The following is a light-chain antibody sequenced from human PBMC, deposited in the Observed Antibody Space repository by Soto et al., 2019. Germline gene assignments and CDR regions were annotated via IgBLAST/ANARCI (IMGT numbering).Light chain of an antibody. J-gene: IGKJ1*01. V-gene: IGKV3-15*01. CDR2: GAS. CDR1: QSVSSY. Sequence: EFVMTQSPDTLSVSPGEIATLSCRASQSVSSYLAWYQQKPGQAPRLLIYGASTRAIGVPARFSGSGSGTEFTLTISSLQSEDFAVYYCQQDNDRPRTFGQGTKVDIK. CDR3: QQDNDRPRT.